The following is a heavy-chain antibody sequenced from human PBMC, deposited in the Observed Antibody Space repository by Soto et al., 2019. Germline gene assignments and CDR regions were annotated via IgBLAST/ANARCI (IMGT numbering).Heavy chain of an antibody. CDR1: GFTFSSYA. J-gene: IGHJ3*02. V-gene: IGHV3-23*01. CDR3: AKHPIFGVVTQLDAFDI. CDR2: ISGSGGST. D-gene: IGHD3-3*01. Sequence: EVQLLESGGGLVQPGGSLRLSCAASGFTFSSYAMSWVRQAPGKGLEWVSAISGSGGSTYYADSVKGRFTISRDNSKNTLYLQMNSLRAEDTAVYYCAKHPIFGVVTQLDAFDIWGQGTMVTVSS.